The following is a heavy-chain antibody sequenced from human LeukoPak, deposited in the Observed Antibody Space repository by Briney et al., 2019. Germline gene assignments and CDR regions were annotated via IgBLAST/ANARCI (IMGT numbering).Heavy chain of an antibody. CDR3: ARGRRTFGGVIVPLDY. J-gene: IGHJ4*02. D-gene: IGHD3-16*02. Sequence: GGSLRLSCAASGFTFSSYAMHWVRQAPGKGLEWVAVISYDGSNKYYADSVKGRFTISRDNSKNTLYLQMNSLRAEDTAVYYCARGRRTFGGVIVPLDYWGQGTLVTVSS. V-gene: IGHV3-30-3*01. CDR2: ISYDGSNK. CDR1: GFTFSSYA.